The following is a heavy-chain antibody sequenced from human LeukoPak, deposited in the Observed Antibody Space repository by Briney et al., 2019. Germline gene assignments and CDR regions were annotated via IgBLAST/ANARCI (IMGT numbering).Heavy chain of an antibody. CDR1: GYTFRTYD. J-gene: IGHJ3*02. D-gene: IGHD4-11*01. V-gene: IGHV1-8*01. CDR2: MNPNSGNT. CDR3: VRGDLPTTVLNDPFNI. Sequence: ASVKVSCKASGYTFRTYDFNWVRQAPGQGLEWLGWMNPNSGNTGYAPKFQGRVAMTRVTSINTAYMELFSLRSEDTAVYFCVRGDLPTTVLNDPFNIWGQGTMVTVSS.